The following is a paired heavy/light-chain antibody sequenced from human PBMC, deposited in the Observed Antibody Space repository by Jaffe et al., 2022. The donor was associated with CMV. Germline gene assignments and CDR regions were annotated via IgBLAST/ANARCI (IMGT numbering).Light chain of an antibody. V-gene: IGLV9-49*01. CDR1: SGYSNYK. J-gene: IGLJ3*02. CDR2: VGTGGIVG. CDR3: GADHGSGSNFVLGNWV. Sequence: QPVLTQPPSASASLGASVTLTCTLSSGYSNYKVDWYQQRPGKGPRFVMRVGTGGIVGSKGDGIPDRFSVLGSGLNRYLTIKNIQEEDESDYHCGADHGSGSNFVLGNWVFGGGTKLTVL.
Heavy chain of an antibody. J-gene: IGHJ3*02. CDR1: GFTFSDYY. Sequence: QVQLVESGGGLVKPGGSLRLSCAASGFTFSDYYMSWIRQAPGKGLEWVSYISSSGSTIYYADSVKGRFTISRDNAKNSLYLQMNSLRAEDTAVYYCARGWDSGYADAFDIWGQGTMVTVSS. D-gene: IGHD3-22*01. CDR3: ARGWDSGYADAFDI. CDR2: ISSSGSTI. V-gene: IGHV3-11*01.